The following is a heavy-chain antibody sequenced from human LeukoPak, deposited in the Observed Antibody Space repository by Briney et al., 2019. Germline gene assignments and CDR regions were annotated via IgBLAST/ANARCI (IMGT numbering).Heavy chain of an antibody. CDR3: ARGFDS. V-gene: IGHV3-21*01. J-gene: IGHJ4*02. CDR1: GFTFSSYS. Sequence: GGSLRLSCAASGFTFSSYSMNWVRQAPGKGLEWVSSISSSSSYINYADSVRGRFTISRDNAKNSLFLQMDSLRGEDTAVYYCARGFDSWGQGTLVTVSS. CDR2: ISSSSSYI.